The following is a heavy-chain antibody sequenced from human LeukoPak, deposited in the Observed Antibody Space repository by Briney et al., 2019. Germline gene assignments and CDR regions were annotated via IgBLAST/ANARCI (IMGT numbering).Heavy chain of an antibody. CDR1: GGSISSSSYY. CDR3: ARRGGSSSWYNWFDP. J-gene: IGHJ5*02. CDR2: IYYSGST. Sequence: PSETLSLTCTVSGGSISSSSYYWGWIRQPPGKGLEWIGGIYYSGSTYYNPSLKSRVTISVDTSKNQFSLKLSSVTAADTAVYYCARRGGSSSWYNWFDPWGQGTLVTVSS. V-gene: IGHV4-39*01. D-gene: IGHD6-13*01.